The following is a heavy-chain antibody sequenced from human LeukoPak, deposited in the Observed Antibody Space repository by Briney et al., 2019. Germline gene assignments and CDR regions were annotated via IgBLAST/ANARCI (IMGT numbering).Heavy chain of an antibody. D-gene: IGHD6-6*01. V-gene: IGHV4-61*02. Sequence: SETLSLTCTVSGGSISSGSYYWSWIRQPAGKGLEWIGRIYTSGSTNYNPSLKSRVTISVDTSKNQFSLKLSSVTAADTAVYYCATSIAARTRAYYFDYWGQGTLVTVSS. CDR2: IYTSGST. J-gene: IGHJ4*02. CDR3: ATSIAARTRAYYFDY. CDR1: GGSISSGSYY.